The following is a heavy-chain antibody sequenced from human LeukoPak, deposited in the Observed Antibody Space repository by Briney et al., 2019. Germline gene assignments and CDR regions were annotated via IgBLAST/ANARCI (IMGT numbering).Heavy chain of an antibody. CDR3: ARVLSTYYYDSSAEY. V-gene: IGHV1-2*06. D-gene: IGHD3-22*01. CDR1: GYTFTGYY. Sequence: ASVKVSCKASGYTFTGYYMHWVRQAPGQGLEWMGRINPNSGGTNYAQKFQGRVTMTRDTSISTAYMELSRLRSDDTAVYYCARVLSTYYYDSSAEYWGQGTLVTVSS. CDR2: INPNSGGT. J-gene: IGHJ4*02.